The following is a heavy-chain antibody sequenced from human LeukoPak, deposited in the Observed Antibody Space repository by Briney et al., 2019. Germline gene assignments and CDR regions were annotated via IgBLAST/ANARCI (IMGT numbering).Heavy chain of an antibody. Sequence: GGSLRLSCAASGFTFSGYMMNWVRQAPGKGLEWISYISSRSTTIYYADSVKGRFTISRDNAKNSLYLQMNSLRAEDTAVYYCARDGIEEENYFGYWGQGTLVTVSS. CDR3: ARDGIEEENYFGY. V-gene: IGHV3-48*04. CDR2: ISSRSTTI. J-gene: IGHJ4*02. CDR1: GFTFSGYM. D-gene: IGHD1-26*01.